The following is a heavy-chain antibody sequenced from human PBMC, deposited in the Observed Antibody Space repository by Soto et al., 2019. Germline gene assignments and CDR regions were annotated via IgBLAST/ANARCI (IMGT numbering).Heavy chain of an antibody. Sequence: QVPLVESGGGVVQPGRSLRLSCIASGLSFSDYGMHWVRQAPGKGLEWVAVIWSDGSNKYYADSVKGRFTISRDNSRSTVYLQMNSLRVEDTAVYYCASDAGDYDNWGQGALVTVSS. CDR2: IWSDGSNK. CDR1: GLSFSDYG. V-gene: IGHV3-33*01. J-gene: IGHJ4*02. CDR3: ASDAGDYDN.